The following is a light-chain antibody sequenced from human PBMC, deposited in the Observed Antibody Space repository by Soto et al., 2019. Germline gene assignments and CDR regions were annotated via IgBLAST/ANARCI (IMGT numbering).Light chain of an antibody. CDR1: QTVSSSH. CDR3: QHFGSSPPKYT. Sequence: EVVLTQSPGTLSLSPGERATLSCRASQTVSSSHLAWYQQKPGQAPRLLIYGASDRATDIPDRFSGSGSGTDFTLTISRLEPEDFAVYYCQHFGSSPPKYTFGLGTKLEIK. V-gene: IGKV3-20*01. CDR2: GAS. J-gene: IGKJ2*01.